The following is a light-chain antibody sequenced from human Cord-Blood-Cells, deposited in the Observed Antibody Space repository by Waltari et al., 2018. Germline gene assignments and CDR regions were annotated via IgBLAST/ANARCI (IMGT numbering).Light chain of an antibody. CDR1: SSDVGGYNY. J-gene: IGLJ3*02. CDR3: SSYTSSSTWV. Sequence: QSALTQPASVSGSPGQSITISCTGTSSDVGGYNYVSWYQQHPGKAPQLMIYDVSNRPLGVSNRFAGSKSGNTASLTISGLQAEDEADYYCSSYTSSSTWVFGGGTKLTVL. CDR2: DVS. V-gene: IGLV2-14*03.